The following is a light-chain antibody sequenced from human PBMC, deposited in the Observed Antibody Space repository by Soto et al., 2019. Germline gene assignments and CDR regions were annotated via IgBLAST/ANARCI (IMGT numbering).Light chain of an antibody. V-gene: IGKV1-5*03. Sequence: DIQMTQSPSTLSASVGDRVTITCRASQSISSWLAWYQQKPGKVPKVLIYKASSLESGVPSRFSGCGSGTEFTLTISSLQPDDSATYYCQHYNGYPRTFGQGTKVEVK. J-gene: IGKJ1*01. CDR2: KAS. CDR1: QSISSW. CDR3: QHYNGYPRT.